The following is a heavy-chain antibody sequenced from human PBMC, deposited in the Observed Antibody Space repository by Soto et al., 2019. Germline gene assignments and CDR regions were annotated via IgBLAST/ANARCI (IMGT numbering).Heavy chain of an antibody. CDR3: ARDPRSNWNYDDAFDI. CDR1: GGTFSSYA. Sequence: QVQLVQSGAEVKKPGSSVKVSCKASGGTFSSYAISWVRQAPGQGLEWMGGIIPIFGTANYAQKFQGRVTITADESTSTAYMKLSSTRSEDTTVYYCARDPRSNWNYDDAFDIWGQGTMVTVSS. J-gene: IGHJ3*02. CDR2: IIPIFGTA. V-gene: IGHV1-69*12. D-gene: IGHD1-7*01.